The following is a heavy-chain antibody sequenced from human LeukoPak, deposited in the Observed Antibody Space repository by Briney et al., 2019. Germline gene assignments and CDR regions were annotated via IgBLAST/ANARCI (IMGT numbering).Heavy chain of an antibody. CDR3: ARLYLHCTGGTCLDIDY. D-gene: IGHD2-15*01. CDR1: GYRFTNYW. CDR2: IYPGESET. V-gene: IGHV5-51*01. Sequence: GESLKISCRGSGYRFTNYWIGWVRQMPDKDLERVGIIYPGESETRYSPSFQGHVSISADKSISTAYLQWSSLKASDTAMYYCARLYLHCTGGTCLDIDYWGQGTLVTVSS. J-gene: IGHJ4*02.